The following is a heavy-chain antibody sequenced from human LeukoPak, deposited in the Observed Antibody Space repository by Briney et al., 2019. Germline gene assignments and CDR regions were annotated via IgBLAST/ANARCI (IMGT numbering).Heavy chain of an antibody. CDR1: GDSISSSSYY. J-gene: IGHJ4*02. CDR3: AAAHYSSSWYYFDY. D-gene: IGHD6-13*01. Sequence: PSETLSLTCTVSGDSISSSSYYWGWIRQPSGKGLEWIGSIYYGGTTYYNPSLKSRVTISVDTSKNQFSLKLISVTAADTAVYYCAAAHYSSSWYYFDYWGQGTLVTVSS. CDR2: IYYGGTT. V-gene: IGHV4-39*01.